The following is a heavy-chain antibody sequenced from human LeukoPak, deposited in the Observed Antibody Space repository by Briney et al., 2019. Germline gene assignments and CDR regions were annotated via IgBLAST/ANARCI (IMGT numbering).Heavy chain of an antibody. D-gene: IGHD2-2*01. CDR3: ARGLRYCSSTSCFALSSFDY. V-gene: IGHV4-31*03. CDR2: IYYSGST. Sequence: SQTLSLTCTVSGGSISSGGYYWSWIRQHPGKGLEWIGYIYYSGSTYYNPSLKSRVTISVDTSKNQFSLKLSSVTAADTAVYYCARGLRYCSSTSCFALSSFDYWGQGTLVTVSS. CDR1: GGSISSGGYY. J-gene: IGHJ4*02.